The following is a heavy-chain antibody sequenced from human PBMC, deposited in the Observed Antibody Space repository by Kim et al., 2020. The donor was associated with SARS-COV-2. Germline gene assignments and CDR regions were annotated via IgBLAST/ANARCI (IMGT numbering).Heavy chain of an antibody. CDR2: VGGSGCNT. D-gene: IGHD6-13*01. J-gene: IGHJ4*02. Sequence: GGSLRLSCAASGFTFSTYAMSWVRQAPGKGLEWVSTVGGSGCNTYHADSAKGRFTIFRDNSKNTVDLQMNSLRAEDTAVYYCAKGRSENIAAAFNYWGQGTLVSVSS. CDR3: AKGRSENIAAAFNY. V-gene: IGHV3-23*01. CDR1: GFTFSTYA.